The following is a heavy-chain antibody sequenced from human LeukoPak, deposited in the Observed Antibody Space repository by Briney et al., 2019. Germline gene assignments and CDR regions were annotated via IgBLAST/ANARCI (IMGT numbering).Heavy chain of an antibody. CDR1: GFTVSNNY. CDR2: IFSADRT. V-gene: IGHV3-53*01. CDR3: ARVGNYYDFDY. J-gene: IGHJ4*02. D-gene: IGHD1-26*01. Sequence: PGGSLRLSCAAFGFTVSNNYMSWLRQPPGKGLEWVSIIFSADRTYFADSVKGRFSISRDNSKNTLYLQMNSLRAEDTAVYYCARVGNYYDFDYWGQGTLVTVSS.